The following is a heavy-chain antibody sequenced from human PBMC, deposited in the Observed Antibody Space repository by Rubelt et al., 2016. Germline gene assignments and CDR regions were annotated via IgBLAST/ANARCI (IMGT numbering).Heavy chain of an antibody. D-gene: IGHD6-19*01. CDR3: ARDHSSGWYLEGFFDY. CDR2: FCHSGST. V-gene: IGHV4-38-2*02. Sequence: QVQLQESGPGLVKPSETLSLTCTVSGYSISSGYYWGWIRQLPGKGLAWIGGFCHSGSTYYNPSLKSLVTISVDTSKNQFSLKLSSGTAADTAVYYCARDHSSGWYLEGFFDYWGQGTLVTVSS. CDR1: GYSISSGYY. J-gene: IGHJ4*02.